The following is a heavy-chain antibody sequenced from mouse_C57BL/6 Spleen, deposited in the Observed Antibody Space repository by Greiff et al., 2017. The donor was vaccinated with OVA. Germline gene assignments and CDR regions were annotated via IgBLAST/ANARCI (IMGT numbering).Heavy chain of an antibody. CDR2: IDPSDSYT. CDR1: GYTFTSYW. CDR3: ARGAGTYFDV. D-gene: IGHD4-1*01. Sequence: VQLQQPGAELVKPGASVKLSCKASGYTFTSYWMQWVKQRPGQGLEWIGEIDPSDSYTNYNQKFKGKAYMQLSSLTSEDSAVYYCARGAGTYFDVWGTGTTVTVSS. V-gene: IGHV1-50*01. J-gene: IGHJ1*03.